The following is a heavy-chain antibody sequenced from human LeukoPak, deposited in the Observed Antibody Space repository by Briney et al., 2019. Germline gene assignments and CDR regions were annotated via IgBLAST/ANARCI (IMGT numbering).Heavy chain of an antibody. CDR2: MYYSGRT. CDR3: ARASGYVFDY. CDR1: GGSISSSSYY. Sequence: PSETLSLTCTVSGGSISSSSYYWGWIRQPPGKGLEWIGIMYYSGRTYYNPSLKSRVTISVDTSKNRVSLRLSSVTAADTAVYYCARASGYVFDYWGQGTLVTVSS. D-gene: IGHD5-12*01. J-gene: IGHJ4*02. V-gene: IGHV4-39*02.